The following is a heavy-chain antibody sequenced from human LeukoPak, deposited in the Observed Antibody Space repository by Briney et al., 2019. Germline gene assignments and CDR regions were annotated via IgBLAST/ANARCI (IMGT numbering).Heavy chain of an antibody. J-gene: IGHJ6*02. D-gene: IGHD3-3*01. Sequence: SETLSLTCTVSGGSISSYYWSWIRQPAGKGLEWIGRIYTSGSTNYNPSLKSRVTMSVDTSKNQFSLKLSSVTAADTAVYYCAREGYDFWSGYFSGAYYYGMDVWGRGTTVTVSS. CDR1: GGSISSYY. CDR3: AREGYDFWSGYFSGAYYYGMDV. CDR2: IYTSGST. V-gene: IGHV4-4*07.